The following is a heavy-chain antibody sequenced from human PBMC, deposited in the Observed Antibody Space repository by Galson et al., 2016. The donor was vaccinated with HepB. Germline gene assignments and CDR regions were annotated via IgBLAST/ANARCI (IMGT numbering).Heavy chain of an antibody. CDR3: ASRVSFDY. Sequence: SLRLSCAASGITFGTYAMSWVRQAPGKGLEWVSGISGSGVGTFYADSVKGRFTISRDNSKNTLYLQMNSLKAEDTAVYYCASRVSFDYWGQGTLVTVSS. CDR1: GITFGTYA. D-gene: IGHD6-13*01. V-gene: IGHV3-23*01. J-gene: IGHJ4*02. CDR2: ISGSGVGT.